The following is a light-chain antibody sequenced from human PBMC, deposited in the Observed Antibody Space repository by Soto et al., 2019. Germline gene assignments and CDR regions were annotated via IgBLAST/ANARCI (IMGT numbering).Light chain of an antibody. CDR1: QSINSY. Sequence: DIPMTQSPSSLYASVGDIVTITCRASQSINSYLNWYQQKQGKPPKLLIYAASSLQSGIPSRFSGSGSGTDFKLTISSLQPEDFATYDCQQSYSTPRTFGLGTKLEI. CDR2: AAS. CDR3: QQSYSTPRT. V-gene: IGKV1-39*01. J-gene: IGKJ2*01.